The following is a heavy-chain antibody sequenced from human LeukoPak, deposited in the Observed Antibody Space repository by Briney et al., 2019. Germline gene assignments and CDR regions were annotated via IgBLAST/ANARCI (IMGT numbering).Heavy chain of an antibody. CDR3: ARDLCYYGSGSYYGSYYYYGMDV. V-gene: IGHV6-1*01. D-gene: IGHD3-10*01. Sequence: SQTLSLTCAISGDSVSSNSAAWNWIRQSPSRGLEWLGRTYYRSKWYNDYAVSVKSRITINPDTSKNQFSLQLNSVTPEDTAVYYCARDLCYYGSGSYYGSYYYYGMDVWGKGTTVTVSS. CDR2: TYYRSKWYN. CDR1: GDSVSSNSAA. J-gene: IGHJ6*04.